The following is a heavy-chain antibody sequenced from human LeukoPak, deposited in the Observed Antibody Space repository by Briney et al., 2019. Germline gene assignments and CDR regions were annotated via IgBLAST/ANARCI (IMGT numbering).Heavy chain of an antibody. Sequence: GASVDVSCKASGYTFTRYYMHWLRRAPGQGLEWMGIINLNGGGTTYAQKFQGRVTMTRDTSTSTVYMELSSLRSEDTAVYYCARENLGIGGNGYVDLWGRGTLVTVSS. CDR2: INLNGGGT. J-gene: IGHJ2*01. CDR3: ARENLGIGGNGYVDL. D-gene: IGHD4-23*01. V-gene: IGHV1-46*01. CDR1: GYTFTRYY.